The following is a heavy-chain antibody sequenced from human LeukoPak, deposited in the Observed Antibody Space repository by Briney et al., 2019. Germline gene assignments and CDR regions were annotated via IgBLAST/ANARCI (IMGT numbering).Heavy chain of an antibody. D-gene: IGHD3-10*01. J-gene: IGHJ4*02. V-gene: IGHV3-21*01. Sequence: PGGSLRLSCAASGFTFSSYGMHWVRQAPGKGLEWVSSISSSSSYIYYADSVKGRFTISRDNAKNSLYLQMNSLRAEDTAVYYCAREYYYGSGSYNSPFDYWGQGTLVTVSS. CDR3: AREYYYGSGSYNSPFDY. CDR2: ISSSSSYI. CDR1: GFTFSSYG.